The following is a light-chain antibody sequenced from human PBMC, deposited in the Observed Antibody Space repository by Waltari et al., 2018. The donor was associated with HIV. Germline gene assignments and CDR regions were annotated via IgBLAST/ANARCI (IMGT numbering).Light chain of an antibody. CDR3: SSYTSSSTFWV. CDR2: DVS. CDR1: SSDVGGYNS. J-gene: IGLJ3*02. Sequence: QSALTQPASVSGSPGQSITISCTGTSSDVGGYNSVSWYQQHPGNSPKLMIYDVSTRPSGVSNRFSGSKSGNTASLTISGLQAEDEADYYCSSYTSSSTFWVFGGGTKLTVL. V-gene: IGLV2-14*03.